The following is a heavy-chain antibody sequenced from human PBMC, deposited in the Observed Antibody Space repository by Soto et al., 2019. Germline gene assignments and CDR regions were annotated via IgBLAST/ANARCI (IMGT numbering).Heavy chain of an antibody. Sequence: HVQLVESEGGVVQPGGSLRLSCVASGFTFDNDGMHWVRQAPGKGLEWVAVVSHEGSVQYYADSAKGRFTISRDNSKNTLYLQMNSLRDDDTAVYYCAKEISPKAGKWYFDLWGRGTLVTVSS. V-gene: IGHV3-30*18. CDR3: AKEISPKAGKWYFDL. J-gene: IGHJ2*01. CDR1: GFTFDNDG. CDR2: VSHEGSVQ. D-gene: IGHD6-19*01.